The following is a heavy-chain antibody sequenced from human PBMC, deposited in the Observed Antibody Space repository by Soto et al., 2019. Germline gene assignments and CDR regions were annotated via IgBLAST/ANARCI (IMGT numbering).Heavy chain of an antibody. CDR1: GYSFSSYW. CDR2: IYPDDSDT. CDR3: VRHDTGYKPIDF. J-gene: IGHJ4*02. D-gene: IGHD5-12*01. Sequence: PGESLKISCEGSGYSFSSYWIGWVRQMPGKGLEWMGIIYPDDSDTRYSPSFQGQVTISADKSISTAYLQWSSLRAADTAIYYCVRHDTGYKPIDFSGRGTLVTVPQ. V-gene: IGHV5-51*01.